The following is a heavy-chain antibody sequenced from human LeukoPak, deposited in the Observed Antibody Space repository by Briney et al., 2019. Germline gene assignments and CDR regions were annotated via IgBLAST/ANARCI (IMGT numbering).Heavy chain of an antibody. CDR2: ISYDGSNK. D-gene: IGHD1-26*01. CDR1: GFTFSTYG. CDR3: AKEVYSGSYYSISSYYYGMDV. J-gene: IGHJ6*02. Sequence: GGSLRLSCAASGFTFSTYGMHWVRQAPGKGLEWVAVISYDGSNKYYADSVRGRFTISRDNSKNTLYLQMNSLRAEDTAVYYCAKEVYSGSYYSISSYYYGMDVWGQGTTVTVSS. V-gene: IGHV3-30*18.